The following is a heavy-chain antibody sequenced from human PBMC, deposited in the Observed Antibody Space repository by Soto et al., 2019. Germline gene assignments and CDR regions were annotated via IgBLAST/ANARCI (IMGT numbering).Heavy chain of an antibody. Sequence: EVQLVESGGGLVQPGGSLRLSCAASGFTFSTSWMHWVRQAAGKGLVWVSRINSGASATNYADSVKGRFTISRDNAKNTLYLQMDSLTADDTAVYYCARGPSGWFGYDYWGQGTLVSVSS. J-gene: IGHJ4*02. D-gene: IGHD6-19*01. CDR1: GFTFSTSW. V-gene: IGHV3-74*01. CDR3: ARGPSGWFGYDY. CDR2: INSGASAT.